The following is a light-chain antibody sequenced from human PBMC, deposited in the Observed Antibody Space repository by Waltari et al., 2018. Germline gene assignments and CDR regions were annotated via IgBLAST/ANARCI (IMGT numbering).Light chain of an antibody. Sequence: QSALTQPPSASGSHGPSVTIPCPGSSSAVGGFYYAPWYQQHPGKAPKLMIYEVNKRPSGVPDRFSGSKSGNTASLTVSGLQTEDEADYYCSSYAGSNNYVFGTGTKVTVL. CDR3: SSYAGSNNYV. V-gene: IGLV2-8*01. J-gene: IGLJ1*01. CDR2: EVN. CDR1: SSAVGGFYY.